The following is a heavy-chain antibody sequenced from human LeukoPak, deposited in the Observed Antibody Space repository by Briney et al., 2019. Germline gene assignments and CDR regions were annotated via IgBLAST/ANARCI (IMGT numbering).Heavy chain of an antibody. CDR3: SRDRHCIGSTCYGL. D-gene: IGHD2-2*01. CDR1: GFTFSSYA. J-gene: IGHJ4*02. CDR2: IRGSGDRT. Sequence: GGSLRLSCAASGFTFSSYAMSWVRQAPGKGLEWVSAIRGSGDRTHYADSVKGRFTISRDNSKNTLYLQMNSLRAEDTAVYYCSRDRHCIGSTCYGLWGQGTRVTVSS. V-gene: IGHV3-23*01.